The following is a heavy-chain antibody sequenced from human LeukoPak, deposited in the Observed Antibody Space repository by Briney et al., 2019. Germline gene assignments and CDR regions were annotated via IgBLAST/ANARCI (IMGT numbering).Heavy chain of an antibody. V-gene: IGHV3-15*01. CDR3: AKGLCTSCQWAHAFDI. D-gene: IGHD2-2*01. CDR1: GFTFSNAW. CDR2: IKSKTDGGTT. J-gene: IGHJ3*02. Sequence: PGGSLRLSCAASGFTFSNAWMSWVRQAPGKGLEWVGRIKSKTDGGTTDYAAPVKGRFTISRDDSKNTLYLQMNSLKTEDTAVYYCAKGLCTSCQWAHAFDIWGQGTMVTVSS.